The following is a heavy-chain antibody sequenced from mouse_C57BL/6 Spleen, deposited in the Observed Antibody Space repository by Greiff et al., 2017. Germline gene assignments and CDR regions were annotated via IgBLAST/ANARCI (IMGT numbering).Heavy chain of an antibody. Sequence: EVQRVESGPGLVKPSQSLSLTCSVTGYSITSGYYWNWIRQFPGNKLEWMGYISYDGSNNYNPSLKNRISITRDTSKNQSFLKLNSVTTEDTATYYCARGGSTYYPWAYWGQGTLVTVSA. CDR1: GYSITSGYY. CDR3: ARGGSTYYPWAY. D-gene: IGHD1-1*02. CDR2: ISYDGSN. V-gene: IGHV3-6*01. J-gene: IGHJ3*01.